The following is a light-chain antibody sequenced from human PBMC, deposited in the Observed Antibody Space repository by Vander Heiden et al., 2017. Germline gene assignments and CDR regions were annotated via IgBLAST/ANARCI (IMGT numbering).Light chain of an antibody. Sequence: AIQLTQPPSSLSASVGDRVTLACRASQGISSALAWYQQKPGNAAKLLIYDASSLESRVPPRFSGSRSGTEFTLTISSLQHEDFAAYYCQQFNGYPPLTFGGGTRLEIK. CDR2: DAS. CDR1: QGISSA. V-gene: IGKV1-13*02. CDR3: QQFNGYPPLT. J-gene: IGKJ4*01.